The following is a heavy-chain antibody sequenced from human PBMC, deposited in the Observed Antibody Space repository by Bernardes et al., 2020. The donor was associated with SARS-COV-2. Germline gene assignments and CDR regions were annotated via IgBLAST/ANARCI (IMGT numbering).Heavy chain of an antibody. Sequence: GGSLSLSCEASGITFSSFWMHWVRQSPGKGLIWVSRMSGDGSGTTYADSVKGRFTISRDNSRNTLYLQMNGLTPEDSGLYYCAGTTITCCDYWGQGTLVTVSS. J-gene: IGHJ4*02. CDR3: AGTTITCCDY. D-gene: IGHD3-10*01. CDR1: GITFSSFW. CDR2: MSGDGSGT. V-gene: IGHV3-74*01.